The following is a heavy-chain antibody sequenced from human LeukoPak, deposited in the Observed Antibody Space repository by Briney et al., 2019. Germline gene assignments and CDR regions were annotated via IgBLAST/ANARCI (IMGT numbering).Heavy chain of an antibody. CDR3: ARDRYDSSGYYPAPDWFDP. CDR2: ISAYNGNT. Sequence: ASVKVSCKASGYTFTSYGISWVRQAHGQGHEWMGWISAYNGNTNYAQKLQGRVTMTTDTSTSTAYMELRSLRSDDTAVYYCARDRYDSSGYYPAPDWFDPWGQGTLVTVSS. CDR1: GYTFTSYG. D-gene: IGHD3-22*01. J-gene: IGHJ5*02. V-gene: IGHV1-18*01.